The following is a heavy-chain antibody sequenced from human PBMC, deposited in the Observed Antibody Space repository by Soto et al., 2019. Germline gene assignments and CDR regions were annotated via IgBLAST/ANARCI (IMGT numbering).Heavy chain of an antibody. V-gene: IGHV3-21*01. CDR1: GFTFSSYS. CDR3: ARDLGRYCSSTSCPSGMDV. Sequence: PGGSLRLSCAASGFTFSSYSMNWVRQAPGKGLEWVSSISSSSSYIYYADSVKGRFTISRDNAKNSLYLQMNSLRAEDTAVYYCARDLGRYCSSTSCPSGMDVWGQGTTVTVSS. D-gene: IGHD2-2*01. CDR2: ISSSSSYI. J-gene: IGHJ6*02.